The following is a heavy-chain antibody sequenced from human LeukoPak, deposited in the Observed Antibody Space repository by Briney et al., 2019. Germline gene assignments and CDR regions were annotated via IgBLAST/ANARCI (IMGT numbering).Heavy chain of an antibody. CDR2: ISGSGGST. CDR1: GFTFSSYW. J-gene: IGHJ4*02. V-gene: IGHV3-23*01. D-gene: IGHD4-11*01. CDR3: AKGVYSNYSPFDY. Sequence: GGSLRLSCAASGFTFSSYWMSWVRQAPGKGLEWVSAISGSGGSTYYADSVKGRFTISRDNSKNTLYLQMNSLRAEDTAVYYCAKGVYSNYSPFDYWGQGTLVTVSS.